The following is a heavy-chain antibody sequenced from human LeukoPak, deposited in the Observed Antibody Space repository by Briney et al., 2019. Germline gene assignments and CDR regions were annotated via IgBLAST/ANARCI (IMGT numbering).Heavy chain of an antibody. J-gene: IGHJ2*01. D-gene: IGHD2-2*01. CDR1: GYTFTSYA. V-gene: IGHV1-3*01. CDR2: INAGNGNT. CDR3: ARKECSSTSCYSYWYFDL. Sequence: ASVKVSCKASGYTFTSYAMHWVRQAPGQRLEWMGWINAGNGNTKYSQKFQGRVTITRDTSASTAYVELSSLRSEDTAVYYCARKECSSTSCYSYWYFDLWGRGTLVTVSS.